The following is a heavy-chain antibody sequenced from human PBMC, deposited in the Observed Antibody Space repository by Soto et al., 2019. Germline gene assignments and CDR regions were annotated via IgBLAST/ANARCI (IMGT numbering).Heavy chain of an antibody. CDR1: GFTFSSYA. D-gene: IGHD2-2*01. Sequence: SVGSLRLSCAASGFTFSSYAMSWVRQAPGKGLEWVSVISDSGSSTYYAASVKGRFTISRDNSKNTLHLQMNSLRAEDTAVYYCAKGRITSYYDGLDYWGQGTQVTVSS. J-gene: IGHJ4*02. CDR2: ISDSGSST. V-gene: IGHV3-23*01. CDR3: AKGRITSYYDGLDY.